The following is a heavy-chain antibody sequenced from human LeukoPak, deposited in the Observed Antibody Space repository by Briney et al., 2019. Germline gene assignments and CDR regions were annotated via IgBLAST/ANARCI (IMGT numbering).Heavy chain of an antibody. V-gene: IGHV4-59*08. J-gene: IGHJ6*02. CDR2: IYYSGST. CDR1: GGSISSYY. CDR3: ARVWDSSSWYPPYGMDV. Sequence: SETLSLTCTVSGGSISSYYWSWIRQPPGEGLEWIGYIYYSGSTNYNPSLKSRVTISVDTSKNQFSLKLSSVTAADTAVHYCARVWDSSSWYPPYGMDVWGQGTTVTVSS. D-gene: IGHD6-13*01.